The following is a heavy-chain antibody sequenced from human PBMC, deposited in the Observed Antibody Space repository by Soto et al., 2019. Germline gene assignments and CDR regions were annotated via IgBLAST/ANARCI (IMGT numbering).Heavy chain of an antibody. CDR1: GVSISSYY. D-gene: IGHD3-3*01. J-gene: IGHJ3*02. Sequence: SETLSLTCTVSGVSISSYYWSWIRQPPGKGLEWIGYIYYSGSTNYNPSLKSRVTISVDTSKNQFSLKLSSVAAADTAVYYCARYYDFWSGSDAFDIWGQGTMVTVSS. V-gene: IGHV4-59*08. CDR3: ARYYDFWSGSDAFDI. CDR2: IYYSGST.